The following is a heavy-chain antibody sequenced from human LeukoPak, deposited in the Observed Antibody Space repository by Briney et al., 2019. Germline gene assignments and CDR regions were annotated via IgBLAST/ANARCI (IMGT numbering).Heavy chain of an antibody. V-gene: IGHV4-38-2*01. CDR2: IYHSGST. CDR1: GYSISSGYY. CDR3: ARHYATTHSHFDY. D-gene: IGHD1-26*01. Sequence: SETLSLTCAVSGYSISSGYYWGWIRQPLGKGLEWIGSIYHSGSTYYNPSLKSRVTISVDTSKNQFSLKLSSVTAANTAVYYCARHYATTHSHFDYWGQGTLVTVSS. J-gene: IGHJ4*02.